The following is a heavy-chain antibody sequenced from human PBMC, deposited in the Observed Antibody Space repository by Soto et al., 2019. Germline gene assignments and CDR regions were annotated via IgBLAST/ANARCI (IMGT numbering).Heavy chain of an antibody. CDR2: IGLSGTTT. Sequence: GGSLRLSCAASGFSFSDYSMNWVRQAPGKGLEWVSFIGLSGTTTYYTDSVKGRFTIFKDNSMNTLSLQMNSLRAEDAAVYYCAKGSASARPYYFDYWGQGTLVTVSS. CDR3: AKGSASARPYYFDY. V-gene: IGHV3-23*01. CDR1: GFSFSDYS. J-gene: IGHJ4*02. D-gene: IGHD5-18*01.